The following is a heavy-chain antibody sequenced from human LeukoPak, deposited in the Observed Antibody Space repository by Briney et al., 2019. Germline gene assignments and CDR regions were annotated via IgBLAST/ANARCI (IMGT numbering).Heavy chain of an antibody. CDR2: IYTSGST. V-gene: IGHV4-4*07. J-gene: IGHJ6*02. Sequence: SETLSLTCTVSGGSLSSYYWSWIRQPAGKGLEWIGRIYTSGSTNYNHSLKCRGTMSVDTSKNQFSQKLSSETAAVTTEYYCVEKAARNDYYGMDVWGQGTTVTVSS. CDR3: VEKAARNDYYGMDV. CDR1: GGSLSSYY. D-gene: IGHD2-15*01.